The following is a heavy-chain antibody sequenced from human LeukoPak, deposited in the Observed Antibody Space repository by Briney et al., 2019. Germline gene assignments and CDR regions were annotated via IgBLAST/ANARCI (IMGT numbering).Heavy chain of an antibody. D-gene: IGHD2-8*01. Sequence: ASVKVSCKASGYTFTSYGISWVRQAPGQGLEWRGWISAYNGNTNYAQKLQGRVTMTTDTSKSTTYMELRSLRSDDTAVYYCARGDCTNGVCLGYYYYMDVWGKGTTVTVSS. V-gene: IGHV1-18*01. J-gene: IGHJ6*03. CDR2: ISAYNGNT. CDR3: ARGDCTNGVCLGYYYYMDV. CDR1: GYTFTSYG.